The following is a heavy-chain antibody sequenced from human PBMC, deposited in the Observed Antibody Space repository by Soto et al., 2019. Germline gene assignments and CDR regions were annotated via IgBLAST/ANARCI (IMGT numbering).Heavy chain of an antibody. V-gene: IGHV3-23*01. Sequence: EVQLLESGGGLVQPGGSLRLSCAASGFTFSTYAMSWVRQAPGKGLECVSAISGRGHSTYYADSVKGRFTNSRDKAKKTLPLQMSNLRADDTAVNYCAKPLYGGNDYWGQGTLVTVSS. CDR1: GFTFSTYA. D-gene: IGHD4-17*01. J-gene: IGHJ4*02. CDR3: AKPLYGGNDY. CDR2: ISGRGHST.